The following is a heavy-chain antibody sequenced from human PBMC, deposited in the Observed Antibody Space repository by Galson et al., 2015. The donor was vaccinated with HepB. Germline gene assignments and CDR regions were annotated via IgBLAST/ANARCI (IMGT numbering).Heavy chain of an antibody. CDR3: AREGGTGGYSYGIYYFDY. CDR2: INTGNGNT. V-gene: IGHV1-3*04. D-gene: IGHD5-18*01. CDR1: GYSFTNYA. Sequence: SVKVSCKASGYSFTNYAMHWVRQAPGQRLEWMGWINTGNGNTKFSQRFRDRVTLTRDTSASTVYMELSSLRSEDTSVYYRAREGGTGGYSYGIYYFDYWGQGTLVTASA. J-gene: IGHJ4*02.